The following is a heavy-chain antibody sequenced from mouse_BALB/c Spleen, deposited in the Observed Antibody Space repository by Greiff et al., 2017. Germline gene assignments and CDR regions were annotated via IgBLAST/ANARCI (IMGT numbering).Heavy chain of an antibody. CDR1: GFNIKDTY. CDR3: AREDLYWYFDV. CDR2: IDPANGNT. J-gene: IGHJ1*01. Sequence: VQLKQSGAELVKPGASVKLSCTASGFNIKDTYMHWVKQRPEQGLEWIGRIDPANGNTKYDPKFQGKATITADTSSNTAYLQLSSLTSEDTAVYYCAREDLYWYFDVWGAGTTVTVSS. V-gene: IGHV14-3*02.